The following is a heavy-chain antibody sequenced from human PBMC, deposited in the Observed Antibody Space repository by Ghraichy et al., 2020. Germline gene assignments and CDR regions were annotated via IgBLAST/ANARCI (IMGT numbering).Heavy chain of an antibody. V-gene: IGHV3-21*01. CDR2: ISSSGDFR. J-gene: IGHJ4*02. D-gene: IGHD2-21*01. CDR3: ARVVGIAPAGPLDF. Sequence: SCAGSGFSFNDYIINWVRQAPGKGLEWVSSISSSGDFRYYAASVKGRFTISRDYAKNSVSLEMDSLRVEDTALYYCARVVGIAPAGPLDFWGQGNLVTVAS. CDR1: GFSFNDYI.